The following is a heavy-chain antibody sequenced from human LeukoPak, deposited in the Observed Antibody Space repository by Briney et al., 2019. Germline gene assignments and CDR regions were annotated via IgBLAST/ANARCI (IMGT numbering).Heavy chain of an antibody. CDR1: GFTFSSYS. CDR3: ARAPCGGDCYSVLDP. D-gene: IGHD2-21*02. J-gene: IGHJ5*02. Sequence: PGGSLRLSCTVSGFTFSSYSMHWVRQTPGKGLQWVSHISSTSYTIYYADSVRGRFTISRDNAKSSLYLQMNSLRAEDTGVYFCARAPCGGDCYSVLDPWGQGTLVTVSS. V-gene: IGHV3-48*04. CDR2: ISSTSYTI.